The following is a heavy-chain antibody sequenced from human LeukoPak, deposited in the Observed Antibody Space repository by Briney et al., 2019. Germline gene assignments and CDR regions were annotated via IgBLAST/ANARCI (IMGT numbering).Heavy chain of an antibody. Sequence: PSETLSLTCTVSGGSISSSSYYWGWIRQPPGKGLEWVGSIYYSGSTYYNPSLKSRVTISVDTAKNQFSLKLNSVTAADTAVYYCARDPYCSGGSCSRDYWGQGILVTVSS. CDR2: IYYSGST. CDR1: GGSISSSSYY. D-gene: IGHD2-15*01. V-gene: IGHV4-39*07. CDR3: ARDPYCSGGSCSRDY. J-gene: IGHJ4*02.